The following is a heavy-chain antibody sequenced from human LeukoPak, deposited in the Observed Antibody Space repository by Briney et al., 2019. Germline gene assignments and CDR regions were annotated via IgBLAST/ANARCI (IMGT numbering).Heavy chain of an antibody. CDR2: VNLQGST. V-gene: IGHV4-4*02. J-gene: IGHJ4*02. CDR3: ARHYLDSSGYFYFDF. Sequence: PSETLSLTCGVSGGSITNTNYWTWVRQPPGKGLEWIGEVNLQGSTNYNPSLMDRVAISVDKSENHISLQLTSVTAADTAVYYCARHYLDSSGYFYFDFWGQGTLVTVSS. CDR1: GGSITNTNY. D-gene: IGHD3-22*01.